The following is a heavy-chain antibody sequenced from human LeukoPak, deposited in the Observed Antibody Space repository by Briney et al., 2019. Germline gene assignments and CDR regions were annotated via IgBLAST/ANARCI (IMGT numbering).Heavy chain of an antibody. CDR1: RLSFGGSC. CDR3: TRFEIPAAVSNWFDP. J-gene: IGHJ5*02. D-gene: IGHD2-2*01. CDR2: IRSKANNYAT. Sequence: SRKPSCVASRLSFGGSCVVWVSQASGEGMGWVGRIRSKANNYATAYAASVKGRFTIARDDSKNTAYLQMNSLKTEDTAVYYCTRFEIPAAVSNWFDPWGQGTLVTVSS. V-gene: IGHV3-73*01.